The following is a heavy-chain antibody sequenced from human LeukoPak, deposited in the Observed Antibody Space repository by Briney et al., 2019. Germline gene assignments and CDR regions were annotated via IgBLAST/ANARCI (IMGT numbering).Heavy chain of an antibody. CDR1: GFTYSSYA. CDR3: VKDHYYGSGSYYRGDY. Sequence: GRSLRLSRSASGFTYSSYAMHWVRHAPGKGLVYVSAISSTGGGTYYADSVKGRFTMSRDNTKKTVYLQVSSLRAEDTAVYYCVKDHYYGSGSYYRGDYWGQGTLVTVSS. V-gene: IGHV3-64D*06. J-gene: IGHJ4*02. CDR2: ISSTGGGT. D-gene: IGHD3-10*01.